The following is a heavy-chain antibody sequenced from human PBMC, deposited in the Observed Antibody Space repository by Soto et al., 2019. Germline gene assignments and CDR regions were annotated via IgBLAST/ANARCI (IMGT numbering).Heavy chain of an antibody. J-gene: IGHJ4*02. V-gene: IGHV3-21*01. CDR3: ARCGTGVQDGYNYIPNY. D-gene: IGHD5-12*01. CDR1: GFTFSNYN. Sequence: EVQLVESGGGLVKPGESLRLSCAASGFTFSNYNMIWVRQAPGKGLGWVSSISRSSGYIYYADSMKGRFTISRDNAKNSLFLQMNSLRDEDTAVYFCARCGTGVQDGYNYIPNYWGQGTLVTVSS. CDR2: ISRSSGYI.